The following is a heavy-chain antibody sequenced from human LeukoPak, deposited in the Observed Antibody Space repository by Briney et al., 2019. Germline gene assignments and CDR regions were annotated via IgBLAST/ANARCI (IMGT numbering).Heavy chain of an antibody. Sequence: PGGSLRLSCAASGFTFSSYAMHWVRQAPGKGLEWVAVISYDGSNKYYADSVKGRFTISRDNSKNTLYLQMNGLRAEDTAVYYCAREPSGIVVVQPLDYWGQGTLVTVSS. CDR3: AREPSGIVVVQPLDY. CDR1: GFTFSSYA. CDR2: ISYDGSNK. V-gene: IGHV3-30-3*01. J-gene: IGHJ4*02. D-gene: IGHD2-2*01.